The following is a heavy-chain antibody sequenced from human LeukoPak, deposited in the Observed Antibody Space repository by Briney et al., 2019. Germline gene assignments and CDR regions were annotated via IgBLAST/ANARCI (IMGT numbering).Heavy chain of an antibody. CDR1: GGSISSGDYY. CDR3: ARMKYYYDSSGYYYDAFDI. V-gene: IGHV4-30-4*01. CDR2: IYYSGST. D-gene: IGHD3-22*01. J-gene: IGHJ3*02. Sequence: SETLSLSCTVSGGSISSGDYYWSWIRQPPGKGLEWIGYIYYSGSTYYNPSLKSRVTISVDTSKNQFSLKLSSVTAADTAVYYCARMKYYYDSSGYYYDAFDIWGQGTMVTVSS.